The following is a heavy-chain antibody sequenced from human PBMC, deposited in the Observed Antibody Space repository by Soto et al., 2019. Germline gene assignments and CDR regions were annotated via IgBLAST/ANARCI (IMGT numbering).Heavy chain of an antibody. D-gene: IGHD3-3*01. J-gene: IGHJ6*02. CDR2: IVVGSGNT. Sequence: SVKVSCKASGCTFTSSAVQWVRQARGQRLEWIGWIVVGSGNTNYAQKFQERVTITRDMSTSTAYMELSSLRSEDTAVYYCAADQGYYDFWSGYPPGGMDVWGQGTTVTVSS. V-gene: IGHV1-58*01. CDR1: GCTFTSSA. CDR3: AADQGYYDFWSGYPPGGMDV.